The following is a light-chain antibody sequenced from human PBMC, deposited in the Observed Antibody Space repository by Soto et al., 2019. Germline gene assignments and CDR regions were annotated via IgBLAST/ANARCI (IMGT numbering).Light chain of an antibody. J-gene: IGKJ1*01. CDR1: QTISSW. CDR3: QHYNSYSEA. Sequence: IQMTQSPSTLSVSLGGRVTITCLASQTISSWLAWYQQKPGKAPKLLIYKASTLKSGVPSRFSGSGSGTEFTLTISSLQPDDFATYYCQHYNSYSEAFGQGTKV. V-gene: IGKV1-5*03. CDR2: KAS.